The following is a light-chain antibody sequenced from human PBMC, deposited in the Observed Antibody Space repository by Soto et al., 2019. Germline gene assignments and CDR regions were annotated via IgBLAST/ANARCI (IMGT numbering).Light chain of an antibody. CDR3: GEYAGSVV. V-gene: IGLV2-23*01. J-gene: IGLJ2*01. CDR2: EGN. Sequence: QSVLTQPASVSGSPGQSITISCTGTSSDVGSYNLDSWYQQHPGKAPKLMIYEGNKRLSGVSNRFSGSKSGNTATMTISGLQAEDEDDASWGEYAGSVVFGGGTKVTVL. CDR1: SSDVGSYNL.